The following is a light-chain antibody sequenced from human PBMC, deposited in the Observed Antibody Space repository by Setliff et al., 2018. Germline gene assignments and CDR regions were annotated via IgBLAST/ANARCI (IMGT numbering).Light chain of an antibody. CDR3: SSYTSSSTLV. V-gene: IGLV2-14*01. Sequence: QSVLTQPASVSGSPGQSITISRTGTSSDVGGYDYVSWYQQHPGKAPKLMIYDVSKRPSGVSNRFSGSKSGNTASLTISGLQAEDEADYYCSSYTSSSTLVFGGGTKVTVL. J-gene: IGLJ2*01. CDR2: DVS. CDR1: SSDVGGYDY.